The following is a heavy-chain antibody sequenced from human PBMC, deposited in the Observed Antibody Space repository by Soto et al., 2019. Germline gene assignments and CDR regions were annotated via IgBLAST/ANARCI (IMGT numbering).Heavy chain of an antibody. CDR1: GASVSTTGVG. V-gene: IGHV2-5*01. CDR2: IYWNDDE. D-gene: IGHD6-19*01. Sequence: QITLKESGPTLVKPTQTLTLTCTLSGASVSTTGVGGAWIRQPPGKALECLALIYWNDDERYSPSLKSRLTISKDISKNQVVLTMANMDPVDAATYYCARRLWDSSGWHPFDSWGQGALVTVSS. J-gene: IGHJ4*02. CDR3: ARRLWDSSGWHPFDS.